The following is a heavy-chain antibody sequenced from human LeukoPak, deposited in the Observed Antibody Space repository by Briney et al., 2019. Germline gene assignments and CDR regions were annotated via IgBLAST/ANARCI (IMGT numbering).Heavy chain of an antibody. V-gene: IGHV3-53*04. CDR2: IYSGGST. CDR3: ARALSIVGDYYCYGMDV. J-gene: IGHJ6*02. Sequence: GGSLRLSCAASGFTVSSNYMSWVRQAPGKGLEWVSVIYSGGSTYYADSVKGRFTISRHNSKNTLYLQMNSLRAEDTAVYYCARALSIVGDYYCYGMDVWGQGTTVTVSS. CDR1: GFTVSSNY. D-gene: IGHD3-22*01.